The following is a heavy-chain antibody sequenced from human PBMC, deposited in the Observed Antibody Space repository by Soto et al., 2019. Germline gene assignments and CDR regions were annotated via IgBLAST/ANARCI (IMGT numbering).Heavy chain of an antibody. CDR2: IIPIFGTA. CDR1: GGTFSSYA. V-gene: IGHV1-69*13. D-gene: IGHD3-16*01. J-gene: IGHJ3*02. CDR3: ARDRSMGAGGYDAFDI. Sequence: SVKVSCKASGGTFSSYAISWVRQAPGQGLEWMGGIIPIFGTANYAQKFQGRVTITADESTSTAYMELSSLRSEDTAVYYCARDRSMGAGGYDAFDIWGQGTMVTVSS.